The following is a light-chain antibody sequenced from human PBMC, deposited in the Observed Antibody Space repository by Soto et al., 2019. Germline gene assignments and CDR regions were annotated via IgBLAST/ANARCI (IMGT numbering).Light chain of an antibody. Sequence: DIQMTQSPSSLSASVGDRVTITFRASQGINNWLAWYQQRAGEPPKLLIYAASSLHSGVPSRFSGSGSGTDFTLTISSLQPEDFAVYYCQQYNNWRTFGQGTRLEIK. CDR1: QGINNW. J-gene: IGKJ5*01. CDR2: AAS. CDR3: QQYNNWRT. V-gene: IGKV1D-12*01.